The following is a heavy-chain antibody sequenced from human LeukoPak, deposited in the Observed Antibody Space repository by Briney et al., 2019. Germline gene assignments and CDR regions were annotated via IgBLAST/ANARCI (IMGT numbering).Heavy chain of an antibody. CDR3: AREGYSSSWYNY. Sequence: SETLSLTCTVSGGSISSYYWSWIRQPPGKGLEWIGYIYYSGSTNYNPSLKSRVTISVDTSKNQFSLKLSSVTAADTAVYYCAREGYSSSWYNYWGQGTLVTVSS. J-gene: IGHJ4*02. CDR2: IYYSGST. V-gene: IGHV4-59*12. D-gene: IGHD6-13*01. CDR1: GGSISSYY.